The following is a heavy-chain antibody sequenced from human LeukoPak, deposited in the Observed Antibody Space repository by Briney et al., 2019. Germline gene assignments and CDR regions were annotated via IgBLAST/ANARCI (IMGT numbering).Heavy chain of an antibody. V-gene: IGHV4-30-4*01. CDR2: IYYSGST. Sequence: SETVSLTCTVSGGSISSGDYYWRWIRQPPGKGLEWIGYIYYSGSTYYNPSLKSRVTISVDTSKNQFSLKLNSVAASDTARDDCARTVVAAEDYFDDWGQGTLVTVSS. J-gene: IGHJ4*02. CDR1: GGSISSGDYY. D-gene: IGHD2-15*01. CDR3: ARTVVAAEDYFDD.